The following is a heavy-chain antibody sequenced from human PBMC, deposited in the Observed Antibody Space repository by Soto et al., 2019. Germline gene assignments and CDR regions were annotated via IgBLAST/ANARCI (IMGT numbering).Heavy chain of an antibody. J-gene: IGHJ6*02. D-gene: IGHD3-3*01. CDR2: ISAYNGNT. CDR3: ARVYDDYFWSGPTHLTYGIDV. CDR1: GYTFTSYG. V-gene: IGHV1-18*04. Sequence: GASVKVSCKASGYTFTSYGISWVRQAPGQGLEWMGWISAYNGNTNYARKLQGRVTMTTDTSTSTAYMELRSLRSDDTAVYYCARVYDDYFWSGPTHLTYGIDVWGQGTTVTVSS.